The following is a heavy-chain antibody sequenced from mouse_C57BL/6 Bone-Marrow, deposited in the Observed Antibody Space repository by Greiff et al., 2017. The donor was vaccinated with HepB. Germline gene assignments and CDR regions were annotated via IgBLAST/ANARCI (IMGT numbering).Heavy chain of an antibody. CDR1: AYTFTDYE. J-gene: IGHJ3*01. CDR3: TRPSLRPGFAY. Sequence: QVQLQQSGAELVRPGASVNLSCKASAYTFTDYEMHWVKQTPVHGLEWIGAIDPETGGTAYNQKFKGKAILTADKSSSTAYMELRSLTSEDSAVYYCTRPSLRPGFAYWGQGTLVTVSA. D-gene: IGHD2-12*01. V-gene: IGHV1-15*01. CDR2: IDPETGGT.